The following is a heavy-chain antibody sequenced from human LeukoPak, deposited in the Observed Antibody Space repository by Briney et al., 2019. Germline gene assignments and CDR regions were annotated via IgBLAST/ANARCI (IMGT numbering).Heavy chain of an antibody. J-gene: IGHJ5*02. CDR2: INPNSGGT. D-gene: IGHD3-22*01. CDR3: ARVKTIFDSSGYYPT. Sequence: ASVKVSCKASGYTFTGYYMHWLRQAPGQGLEWMGRINPNSGGTNYAQKFQGRVTMTRDTSISTAYMELSRLTSDDTAVYYCARVKTIFDSSGYYPTWGQGTLVTVSS. CDR1: GYTFTGYY. V-gene: IGHV1-2*06.